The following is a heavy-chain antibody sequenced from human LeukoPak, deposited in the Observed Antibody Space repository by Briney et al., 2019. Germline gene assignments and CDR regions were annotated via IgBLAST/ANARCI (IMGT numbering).Heavy chain of an antibody. CDR2: ISWNSGSI. J-gene: IGHJ4*02. D-gene: IGHD6-13*01. Sequence: GGSLRLSCAASGFTFDDYAMHWVRQAPGKGLEWVSGISWNSGSIGYADSVKGRFTISRDNSKNSLYLQMNSLRAEDTALYYCAKDIRGSTSWYGLDYWGQGTLVTVSS. CDR3: AKDIRGSTSWYGLDY. V-gene: IGHV3-9*01. CDR1: GFTFDDYA.